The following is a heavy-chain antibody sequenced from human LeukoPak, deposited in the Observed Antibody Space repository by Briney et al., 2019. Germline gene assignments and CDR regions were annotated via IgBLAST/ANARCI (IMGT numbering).Heavy chain of an antibody. D-gene: IGHD2-8*01. CDR3: ATANGDEDY. CDR1: GFTFSSYA. Sequence: GGSLRLSCAASGFTFSSYAMSWVRQAPGKGLEWVANIKQDGSEKYYVESVKGRFIISRDNVENSVYPQMNSLRVEDTAVYYCATANGDEDYWGQGTLVTVAS. J-gene: IGHJ4*02. V-gene: IGHV3-7*03. CDR2: IKQDGSEK.